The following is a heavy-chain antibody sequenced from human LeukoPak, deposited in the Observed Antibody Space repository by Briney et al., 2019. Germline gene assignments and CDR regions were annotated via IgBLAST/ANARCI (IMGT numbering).Heavy chain of an antibody. CDR1: GGSISSGSYY. CDR3: AREGLNMVRGVIPKEAWGWFDP. CDR2: IYTSGST. J-gene: IGHJ5*02. D-gene: IGHD3-10*01. V-gene: IGHV4-61*02. Sequence: SQTLSLTCTVSGGSISSGSYYWNWLRQPAWKGLEWIGRIYTSGSTNYNPSLKSRVTISVDTSKNQFSLKLSSVTAADTAVYYCAREGLNMVRGVIPKEAWGWFDPWGQGTLVTVSS.